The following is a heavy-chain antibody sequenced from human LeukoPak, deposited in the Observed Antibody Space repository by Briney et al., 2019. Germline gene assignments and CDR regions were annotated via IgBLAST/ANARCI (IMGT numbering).Heavy chain of an antibody. CDR2: IYPGDSDT. D-gene: IGHD1-7*01. Sequence: GGSLSVSCKGSGDSFTIYWIGWGRQMPGEGVEWMGIIYPGDSDTRYSPSFQGQVTISADKSISTAYLQWSSLKASDTAMYYCASPRLGNWNCVWGQGTLVTVSS. CDR3: ASPRLGNWNCV. V-gene: IGHV5-51*01. J-gene: IGHJ4*02. CDR1: GDSFTIYW.